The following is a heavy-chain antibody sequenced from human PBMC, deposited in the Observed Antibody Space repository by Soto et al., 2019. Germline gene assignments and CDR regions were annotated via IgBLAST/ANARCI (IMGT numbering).Heavy chain of an antibody. J-gene: IGHJ3*02. D-gene: IGHD3-3*01. Sequence: GGSLRLSCAASGFTVSSNYMSWVRQAPGKGLEWVSVIYSGGSTYYADSVKGRFTISRHNSKNRLYLQMNSLRAEDTAVYYCARAPPSDYDFWSGSYFDIWGQGTMVTVSS. CDR3: ARAPPSDYDFWSGSYFDI. V-gene: IGHV3-53*04. CDR2: IYSGGST. CDR1: GFTVSSNY.